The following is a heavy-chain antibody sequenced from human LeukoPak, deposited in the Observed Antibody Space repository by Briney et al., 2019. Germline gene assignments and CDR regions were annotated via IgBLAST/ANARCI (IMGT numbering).Heavy chain of an antibody. CDR2: INHSGST. CDR1: GASISGSGYY. D-gene: IGHD6-13*01. V-gene: IGHV4-34*01. CDR3: ARATIAAAGRSDY. Sequence: SETLSLTCTVSGASISGSGYYWSWIRQPPGKGLEWIGEINHSGSTNYNPSLKSRVTISVDTSKNQFFLKLSSVTAADTAVYYCARATIAAAGRSDYWGQGTLVTVSS. J-gene: IGHJ4*02.